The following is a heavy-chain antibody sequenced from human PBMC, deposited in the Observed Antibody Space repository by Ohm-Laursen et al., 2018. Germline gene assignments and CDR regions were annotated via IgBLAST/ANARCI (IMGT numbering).Heavy chain of an antibody. V-gene: IGHV4-38-2*01. J-gene: IGHJ4*02. Sequence: SETLSLTCAVSGYSISSGYYWGWIRQPPGKGLEWIGSIYHSGSTYYNPSLKSRVTISVDTSKNQFSLKLSSVTAADTAVYYCASSGAIFGVVGPSYYFDYWGQGTLVTVSS. CDR1: GYSISSGYY. D-gene: IGHD3-3*01. CDR2: IYHSGST. CDR3: ASSGAIFGVVGPSYYFDY.